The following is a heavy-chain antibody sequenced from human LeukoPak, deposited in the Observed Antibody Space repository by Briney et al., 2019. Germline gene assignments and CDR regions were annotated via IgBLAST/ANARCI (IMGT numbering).Heavy chain of an antibody. D-gene: IGHD3-22*01. J-gene: IGHJ3*02. CDR3: ARPVGLGITTRYDAFDI. Sequence: SETLSLTCTVSGGSISSYYGSWLRQPAGKGLEWLGRIYTSGSTNFNPPLKGRVPMPVATSKNQFSLKLSSVTAADTAVYYCARPVGLGITTRYDAFDIWGQGTMVTVSS. CDR2: IYTSGST. CDR1: GGSISSYY. V-gene: IGHV4-4*07.